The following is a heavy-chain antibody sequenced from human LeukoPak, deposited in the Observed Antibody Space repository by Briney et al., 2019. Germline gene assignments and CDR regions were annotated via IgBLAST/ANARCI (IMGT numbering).Heavy chain of an antibody. Sequence: GGSLRLSCAASGFTFSTYSMNWVRQAPGKGPEWLSYISTSGITMYYADSVKGRFTISRDNAEQSLYLDMNGLRVEDTAVYYCAGDSYGDYTGGFDFWGQGTLVTVSS. CDR1: GFTFSTYS. V-gene: IGHV3-48*01. J-gene: IGHJ4*02. D-gene: IGHD4-17*01. CDR3: AGDSYGDYTGGFDF. CDR2: ISTSGITM.